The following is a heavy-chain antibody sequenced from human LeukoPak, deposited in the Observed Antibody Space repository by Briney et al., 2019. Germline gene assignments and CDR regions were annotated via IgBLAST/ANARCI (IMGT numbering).Heavy chain of an antibody. J-gene: IGHJ3*02. CDR3: VRDKGLTGDTCAFDI. D-gene: IGHD7-27*01. CDR1: GDTFDTYT. V-gene: IGHV1-69*05. Sequence: SVKVSCKASGDTFDTYTISWVRQVPGQGLEWMGGFIPAFNTAHYARKFLGRVTITMDASTTTDFMEMSSLRFEDTAVYYCVRDKGLTGDTCAFDIWGQGTMVTVSS. CDR2: FIPAFNTA.